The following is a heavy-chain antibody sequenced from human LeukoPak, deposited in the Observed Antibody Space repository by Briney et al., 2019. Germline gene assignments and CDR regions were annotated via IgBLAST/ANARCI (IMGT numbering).Heavy chain of an antibody. CDR1: GGSIRSYY. CDR3: ARDSGTTGEVKFDP. Sequence: ETLSLTCTVSGGSIRSYYWSWIRQPAGKGLEWIGRIYTSGSITYNPSLKSRVSMSVDTSKNQFFLKLSSVTAADTAVYYCARDSGTTGEVKFDPWGQGTLVTVSS. V-gene: IGHV4-4*07. CDR2: IYTSGSI. J-gene: IGHJ5*02. D-gene: IGHD3-10*01.